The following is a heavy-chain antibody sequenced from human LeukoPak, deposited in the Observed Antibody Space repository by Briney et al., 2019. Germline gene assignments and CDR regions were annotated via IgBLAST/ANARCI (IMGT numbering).Heavy chain of an antibody. Sequence: GGSLRLSCAASGFTFSSYAMSWVRQAPGKGLEWVSVIYSGGSTDYADSVKGRFTISRDNSKNTVYPQMNSLRPEDTAMYYCAREGGYVFDYWGQGTLVTVSS. D-gene: IGHD5-12*01. V-gene: IGHV3-53*01. CDR3: AREGGYVFDY. J-gene: IGHJ4*02. CDR1: GFTFSSYA. CDR2: IYSGGST.